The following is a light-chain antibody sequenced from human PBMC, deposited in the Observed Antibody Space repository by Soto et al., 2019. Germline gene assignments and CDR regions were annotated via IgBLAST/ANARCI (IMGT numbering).Light chain of an antibody. CDR2: KAS. J-gene: IGKJ5*01. CDR1: QTISSW. CDR3: QQYNNWPLT. V-gene: IGKV1-5*03. Sequence: DIQMNQSPSTLSGTVGDRVTITCRASQTISSWLAWYQQKPGRAPKLLIYKASTLKSGVPSRFSGSGSGTEFTLTISSLQSEDFAVYYCQQYNNWPLTFGQGTRLEIK.